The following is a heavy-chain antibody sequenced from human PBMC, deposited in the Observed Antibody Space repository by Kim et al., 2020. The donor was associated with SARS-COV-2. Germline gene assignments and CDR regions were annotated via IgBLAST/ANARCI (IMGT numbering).Heavy chain of an antibody. V-gene: IGHV3-30*04. J-gene: IGHJ4*02. D-gene: IGHD7-27*01. Sequence: GGSLRLSCAASGFTFSSYAMHWVRQAPGKGLEWVAVISYDGSNKYYADSVKGRFTISRDNSKNTLYLQMNSLRAEDTAVNYCASKLGTDFDYWGQGTMVT. CDR2: ISYDGSNK. CDR1: GFTFSSYA. CDR3: ASKLGTDFDY.